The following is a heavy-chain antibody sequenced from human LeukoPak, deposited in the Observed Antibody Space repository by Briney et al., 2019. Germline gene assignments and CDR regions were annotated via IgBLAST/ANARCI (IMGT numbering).Heavy chain of an antibody. V-gene: IGHV4-59*08. D-gene: IGHD3-22*01. CDR3: VRSSESSGYNEAGYDY. CDR2: IYYSGST. J-gene: IGHJ4*02. CDR1: GGSISSYY. Sequence: SETLSLTCTVSGGSISSYYWSWIRQPPGKGLEWIGYIYYSGSTNYNPSLKNRVTISLDTSKNQFSLNLSSVTAADTAMYYCVRSSESSGYNEAGYDYWGQGTLVTVSS.